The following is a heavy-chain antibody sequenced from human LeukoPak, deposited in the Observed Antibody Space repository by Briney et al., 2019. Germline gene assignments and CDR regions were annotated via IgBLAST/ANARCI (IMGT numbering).Heavy chain of an antibody. CDR2: ISYDGNNK. V-gene: IGHV3-30-3*01. CDR1: GFTFSSYA. Sequence: GGSLRLSCAASGFTFSSYAIHWVRQAPGKGLEWVAAISYDGNNKFYADSVKGRFTISRDNAKNSLYLQMNSLRAEDTAVYYCARGRLQRLIGYFDYWGQGTLVTVSS. D-gene: IGHD5-24*01. CDR3: ARGRLQRLIGYFDY. J-gene: IGHJ4*02.